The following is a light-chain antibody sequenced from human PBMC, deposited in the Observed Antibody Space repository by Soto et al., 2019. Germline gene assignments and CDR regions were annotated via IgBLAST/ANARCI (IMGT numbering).Light chain of an antibody. Sequence: EIQMTQSPSTLSASVGDRVTITCRASQSISSWLAWYQQKPGKAPKLLIYDASSLESGVPSRFSGSGSGTEFPLTISSLQPDDFATYYCQQYNSYSWTFGQGTKVEIK. CDR2: DAS. CDR1: QSISSW. J-gene: IGKJ1*01. CDR3: QQYNSYSWT. V-gene: IGKV1-5*01.